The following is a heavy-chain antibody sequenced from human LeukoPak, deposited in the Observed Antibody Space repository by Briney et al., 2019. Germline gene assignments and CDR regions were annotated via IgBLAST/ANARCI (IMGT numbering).Heavy chain of an antibody. CDR1: GYTFTGYY. CDR3: ARRGFYYYDSSGRANYYFDY. Sequence: ASVKVSCKASGYTFTGYYMHWVRQAPGQGLEWMGWINPNSGGTNYAQKFQGRVTMTTDTSTSTAYMELRSLRSDDTAVYYCARRGFYYYDSSGRANYYFDYWGQGTLVTVSS. D-gene: IGHD3-22*01. CDR2: INPNSGGT. J-gene: IGHJ4*02. V-gene: IGHV1-2*02.